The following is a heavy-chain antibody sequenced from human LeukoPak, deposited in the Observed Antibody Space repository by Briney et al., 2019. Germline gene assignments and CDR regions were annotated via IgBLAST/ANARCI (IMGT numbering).Heavy chain of an antibody. CDR2: ISAYNGNT. CDR1: GYTFTSYG. Sequence: ASVKVSCKASGYTFTSYGISRVRQAPGQGLEWMGWISAYNGNTNYAQKLQGRVTMTTDTSTSTAYMELRSLRSDDTAVYYCARDPWYYYDSSGYYYDGLLYYYYGMDVWGQGTAVTVSS. CDR3: ARDPWYYYDSSGYYYDGLLYYYYGMDV. D-gene: IGHD3-22*01. J-gene: IGHJ6*02. V-gene: IGHV1-18*01.